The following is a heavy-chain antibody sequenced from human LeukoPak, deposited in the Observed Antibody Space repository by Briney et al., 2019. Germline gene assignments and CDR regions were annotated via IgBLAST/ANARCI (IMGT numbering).Heavy chain of an antibody. CDR2: IRSNSNGGTI. CDR1: GFTFSNAW. CDR3: ATDFYDST. D-gene: IGHD3-22*01. V-gene: IGHV3-15*07. J-gene: IGHJ5*02. Sequence: GGSLRLSCATSGFTFSNAWMNWVRQAPGKGLEWVGRIRSNSNGGTIDYAAPVKGRFTLSRDDSKTTLYLQMNSLQTEDTAVYYCATDFYDSTWGQGTLVTVSS.